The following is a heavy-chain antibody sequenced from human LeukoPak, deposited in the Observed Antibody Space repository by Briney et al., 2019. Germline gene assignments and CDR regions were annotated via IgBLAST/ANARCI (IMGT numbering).Heavy chain of an antibody. CDR2: INHSGST. CDR1: GGSFSGYY. J-gene: IGHJ6*02. Sequence: SETLSLTCAVYGGSFSGYYWSWIRQPPGKGLEWTGEINHSGSTNYNPSLKSRVTISVDTSKNQFSLKLSSVTAADTAVYYCAREVGDSSGYYPYDMDVWGQGTTVTVSS. CDR3: AREVGDSSGYYPYDMDV. V-gene: IGHV4-34*01. D-gene: IGHD3-22*01.